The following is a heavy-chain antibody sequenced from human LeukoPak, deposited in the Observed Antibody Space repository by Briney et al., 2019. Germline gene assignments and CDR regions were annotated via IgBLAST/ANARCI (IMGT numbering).Heavy chain of an antibody. J-gene: IGHJ3*02. CDR2: INPSGGST. Sequence: ASVKVSCKASGYTFTSYYMHWVRQAPGQGLEWMGIINPSGGSTSYAQKFQGRVTMTRDTSTSTVYMELSSLRSEDTAVYYCARRPKSGCGGDCYSGAFDIWGQGTMVTVSS. V-gene: IGHV1-46*01. CDR1: GYTFTSYY. CDR3: ARRPKSGCGGDCYSGAFDI. D-gene: IGHD2-21*02.